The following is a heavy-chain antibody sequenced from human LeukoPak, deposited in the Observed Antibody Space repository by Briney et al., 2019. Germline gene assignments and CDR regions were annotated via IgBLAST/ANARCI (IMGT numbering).Heavy chain of an antibody. D-gene: IGHD2-8*01. CDR3: ARVATNEGRNAFDI. J-gene: IGHJ3*02. Sequence: PGGSLRLSCAVSGFTFTTYYMHWVRQPPGKGLEFVSAITNNGGLKYYANAVKCRFTMSRDKPKNTLYLQMGSLTAEDRAVYYCARVATNEGRNAFDIWGQGTMVTVSS. CDR1: GFTFTTYY. V-gene: IGHV3-64*01. CDR2: ITNNGGLK.